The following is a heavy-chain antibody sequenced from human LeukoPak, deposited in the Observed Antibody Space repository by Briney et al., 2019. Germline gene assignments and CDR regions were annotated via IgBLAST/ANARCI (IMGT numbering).Heavy chain of an antibody. D-gene: IGHD4-11*01. CDR3: ARAPRVTTTEYFDY. V-gene: IGHV1-46*01. CDR2: INPSGGSA. J-gene: IGHJ4*02. Sequence: ASVKVSCKASGYTFTDYYIHWVRQAPGQGFEWMGIINPSGGSASTAQKFQGRVTMTRDMSTSTLYMELSSLRSEDTAVYYCARAPRVTTTEYFDYWGQGTLVTVSS. CDR1: GYTFTDYY.